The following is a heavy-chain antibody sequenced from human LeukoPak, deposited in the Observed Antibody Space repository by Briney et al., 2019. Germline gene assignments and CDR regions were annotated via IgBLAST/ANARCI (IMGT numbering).Heavy chain of an antibody. D-gene: IGHD1-26*01. CDR3: ARDKLVGATSVDY. CDR2: IKQDGSEK. Sequence: GGSLRLSCAASGFTFSSYWMSWVRQAPGKGLEWVANIKQDGSEKYYVDSVKGRFTISRDNAKNSLYLQMNSLRAEDTALYYCARDKLVGATSVDYWGQGTLVTVSS. V-gene: IGHV3-7*03. CDR1: GFTFSSYW. J-gene: IGHJ4*02.